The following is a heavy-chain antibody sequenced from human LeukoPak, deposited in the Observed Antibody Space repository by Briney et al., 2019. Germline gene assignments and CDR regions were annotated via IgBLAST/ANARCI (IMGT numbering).Heavy chain of an antibody. CDR1: GVTFSSYG. J-gene: IGHJ4*02. CDR3: ASVGVAGGVYFDY. Sequence: PGGSLRLSCAASGVTFSSYGMHWVRQAPAKRLEWVAVISYDGSNKYYADSVKGRFTISRDNSKNTLYLQMNSLRAEDTAVYYCASVGVAGGVYFDYWGQGTLVTVSS. V-gene: IGHV3-30*03. CDR2: ISYDGSNK. D-gene: IGHD6-19*01.